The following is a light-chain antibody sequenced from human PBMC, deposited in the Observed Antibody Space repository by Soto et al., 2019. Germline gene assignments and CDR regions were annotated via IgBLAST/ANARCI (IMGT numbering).Light chain of an antibody. CDR3: SSYTTSSTKV. Sequence: QSALTQPASVSGSPGQSITISCTGTSSDVGTYNYVSWYQQHPGKAPKLMIYELSYRPSGVSNRFSGSKSGNTASLTISGLQAEDEADDFCSSYTTSSTKVFGTGTKVTVL. V-gene: IGLV2-14*01. CDR2: ELS. CDR1: SSDVGTYNY. J-gene: IGLJ1*01.